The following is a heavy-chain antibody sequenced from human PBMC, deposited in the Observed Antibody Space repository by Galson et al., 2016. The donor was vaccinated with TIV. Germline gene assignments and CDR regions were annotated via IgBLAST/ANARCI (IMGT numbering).Heavy chain of an antibody. Sequence: QSGAEVKKPGASVKVSCKASGYTFTDYGFSWVRQAPGQGLEWMAWIRAYSGETEYAQKFQGRVTLTTDASTSTAYMEVTSLRSDDTAIYYCARRGYGDWYYFDYGGQGTLVTVSS. D-gene: IGHD4-17*01. J-gene: IGHJ4*02. CDR2: IRAYSGET. CDR3: ARRGYGDWYYFDY. V-gene: IGHV1-18*01. CDR1: GYTFTDYG.